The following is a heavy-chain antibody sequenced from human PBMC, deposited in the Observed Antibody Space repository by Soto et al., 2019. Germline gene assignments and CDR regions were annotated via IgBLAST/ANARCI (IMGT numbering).Heavy chain of an antibody. V-gene: IGHV3-33*01. CDR1: GFTFSSYG. CDR2: IWYDGSNK. CDR3: ARDPHRSGVGPTYYYYGMDV. D-gene: IGHD6-25*01. J-gene: IGHJ6*02. Sequence: PGGSLRLSCAASGFTFSSYGMHWVRQAPGKGLEWVAVIWYDGSNKYYADSVKGRFTISRDNSKNTLYLQMNSLRAEDTAVYYCARDPHRSGVGPTYYYYGMDVWGQGTTVTVSS.